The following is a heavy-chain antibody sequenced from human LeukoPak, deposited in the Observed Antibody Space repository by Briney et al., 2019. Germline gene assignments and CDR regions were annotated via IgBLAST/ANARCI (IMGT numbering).Heavy chain of an antibody. CDR1: GYSFSSYA. Sequence: ASVKVSCKASGYSFSSYAINWVRQAPGQGLEWMGWISAYDGGTKYAQDLQGRVTMTTDTSTRTAYMELTRLTSDDTALYYCARAPPDVDTTMAMDHWGRGTLVTVSS. D-gene: IGHD5-18*01. CDR2: ISAYDGGT. CDR3: ARAPPDVDTTMAMDH. V-gene: IGHV1-18*01. J-gene: IGHJ4*02.